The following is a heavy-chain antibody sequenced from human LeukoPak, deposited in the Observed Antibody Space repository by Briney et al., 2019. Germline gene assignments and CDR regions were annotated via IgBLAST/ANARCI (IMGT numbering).Heavy chain of an antibody. J-gene: IGHJ4*02. CDR2: IYYSGST. D-gene: IGHD6-19*01. CDR1: GGSISSYY. Sequence: SETLSLTCSVSGGSISSYYWSWIRPPPGKGLEGIGYIYYSGSTNYHPSLKSRVTISVDTSKNQFSLKLSSVTAADTAVYYCARELAVAGPSYYFDYWGQGTLVTVSS. CDR3: ARELAVAGPSYYFDY. V-gene: IGHV4-59*01.